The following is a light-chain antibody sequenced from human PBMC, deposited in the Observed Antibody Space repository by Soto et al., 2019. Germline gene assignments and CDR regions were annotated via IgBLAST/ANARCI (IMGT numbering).Light chain of an antibody. Sequence: ETVMTQSPATLSVSPGERATLSCRASQSISSNLAGYQQKPGQAPRLLMFRTSTRATGVPARFSGSGSGTEFNITISSLQSEDFAVYYCQQYNNWPRATFGGGTKVEIK. CDR3: QQYNNWPRAT. CDR1: QSISSN. J-gene: IGKJ4*01. CDR2: RTS. V-gene: IGKV3-15*01.